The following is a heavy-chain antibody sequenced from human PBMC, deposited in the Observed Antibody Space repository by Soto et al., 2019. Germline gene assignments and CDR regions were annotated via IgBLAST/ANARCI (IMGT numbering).Heavy chain of an antibody. J-gene: IGHJ4*02. V-gene: IGHV4-59*12. Sequence: QVQLQESGPGLVKPSETLSLTCTVFGGSIRPYYWSWIRQPPGKVLEWIGYIYYTGSTNYSPSLKSRVTMSLDTSKNLLSLKLNSVTAADTAVYYCARGSPLSSSFPLDYWGQGSLVAVSS. D-gene: IGHD6-6*01. CDR2: IYYTGST. CDR3: ARGSPLSSSFPLDY. CDR1: GGSIRPYY.